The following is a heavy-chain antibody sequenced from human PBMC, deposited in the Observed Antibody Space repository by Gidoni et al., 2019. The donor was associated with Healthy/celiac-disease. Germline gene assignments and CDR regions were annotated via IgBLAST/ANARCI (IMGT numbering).Heavy chain of an antibody. CDR2: IYYSGST. D-gene: IGHD6-13*01. J-gene: IGHJ6*02. CDR3: ARGAAGGVYYYYYGMDV. V-gene: IGHV4-39*07. CDR1: GGSISSSSYY. Sequence: QLQLQESGPGLVKPSETLSLTCTVSGGSISSSSYYWGWIRQPPGKGLEWIGSIYYSGSTYYNPSLKSRVTISVDTSKNQFSLKLSSVTAADTAVYYCARGAAGGVYYYYYGMDVWGQGTTVTVSS.